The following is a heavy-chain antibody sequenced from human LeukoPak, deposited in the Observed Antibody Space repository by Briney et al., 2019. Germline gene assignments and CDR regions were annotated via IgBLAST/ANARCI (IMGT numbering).Heavy chain of an antibody. J-gene: IGHJ6*03. CDR3: ARTPGSGSYGGYYYMDV. CDR2: MNPNSGNT. D-gene: IGHD3-10*01. CDR1: GYTFTSYD. V-gene: IGHV1-8*01. Sequence: HGASVKVSCKASGYTFTSYDINWVRQATGQGLEWMGWMNPNSGNTGYAQKFQGRVTMTRNTSISTAYMELSSLRYEDTAVYYCARTPGSGSYGGYYYMDVWGKGTTVTVSS.